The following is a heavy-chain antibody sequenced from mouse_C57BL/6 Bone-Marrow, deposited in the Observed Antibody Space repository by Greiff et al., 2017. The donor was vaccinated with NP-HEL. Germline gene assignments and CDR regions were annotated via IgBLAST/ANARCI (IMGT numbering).Heavy chain of an antibody. CDR1: GYTFTDYY. V-gene: IGHV1-19*01. Sequence: EVQLQQSGPVLVKPGASVKMSCKASGYTFTDYYMNWVKQSHGKSLEWIGVINPYNGGTSYNQKFKGKATLTVDKSSSTAYMELNSLTSEDSAVYYCARRGNYGSSYGYFDVWGTGTTVTVSS. J-gene: IGHJ1*03. CDR2: INPYNGGT. CDR3: ARRGNYGSSYGYFDV. D-gene: IGHD1-1*01.